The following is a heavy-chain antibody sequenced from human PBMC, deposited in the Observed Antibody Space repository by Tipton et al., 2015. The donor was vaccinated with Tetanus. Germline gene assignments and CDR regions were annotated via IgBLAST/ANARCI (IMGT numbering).Heavy chain of an antibody. CDR2: VYSSGST. CDR1: GGSINPYY. Sequence: TLSLTCTVSGGSINPYYWSWIRQPPGKGLEWIGNVYSSGSTYYNPSLKGRVTISVDTSTTQFSLKLSSVTAADTAVYYCARLGYDILTGYHYDSWGQGTLVTVSS. J-gene: IGHJ4*02. CDR3: ARLGYDILTGYHYDS. D-gene: IGHD3-9*01. V-gene: IGHV4-59*08.